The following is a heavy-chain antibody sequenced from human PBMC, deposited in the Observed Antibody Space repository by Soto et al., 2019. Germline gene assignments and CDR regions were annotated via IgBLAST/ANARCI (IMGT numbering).Heavy chain of an antibody. J-gene: IGHJ6*02. CDR1: GYTFTGYY. Sequence: QVQLVQSGAEVKKPGASVKVSCKASGYTFTGYYIHWVRQAPGQGLEWVGWSNTDSGGTNYAQKFQGWVTMTRDTSINTVYMELSRLKSDDTAVYFCARDPGGFSAVHGMDVWGQGTTVNVSS. D-gene: IGHD1-26*01. CDR3: ARDPGGFSAVHGMDV. CDR2: SNTDSGGT. V-gene: IGHV1-2*04.